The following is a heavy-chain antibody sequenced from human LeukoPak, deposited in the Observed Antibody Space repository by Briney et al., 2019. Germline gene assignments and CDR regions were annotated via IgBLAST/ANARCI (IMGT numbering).Heavy chain of an antibody. V-gene: IGHV3-66*01. J-gene: IGHJ5*02. CDR2: IYSGGST. Sequence: PGGSLRLSCAASGFTVSSNYMSWVRQAPGKGLEWVSVIYSGGSTYYADSVKGRFTISRDNSKNTLYLQMNSLRAEDTAVYYCARGSYDYVWGSYRWDWFDPWGQGTLVTVSP. CDR1: GFTVSSNY. D-gene: IGHD3-16*02. CDR3: ARGSYDYVWGSYRWDWFDP.